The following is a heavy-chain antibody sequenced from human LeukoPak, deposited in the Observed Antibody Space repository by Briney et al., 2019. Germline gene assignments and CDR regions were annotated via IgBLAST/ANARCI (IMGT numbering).Heavy chain of an antibody. J-gene: IGHJ4*02. CDR1: GYTFTGYY. CDR3: ARGLGNRATMVRGVISY. V-gene: IGHV1-2*02. Sequence: ASVKVSCKASGYTFTGYYMHWVRQAPGQGLEWMGWINPNSGGTNYAQKSQGRVTMTRDTSISTAYMELSRLRSDDTAVYYCARGLGNRATMVRGVISYWGQGTLVTVSS. CDR2: INPNSGGT. D-gene: IGHD3-10*01.